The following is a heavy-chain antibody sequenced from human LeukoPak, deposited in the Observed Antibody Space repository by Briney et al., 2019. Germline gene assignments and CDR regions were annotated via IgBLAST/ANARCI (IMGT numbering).Heavy chain of an antibody. CDR1: GFTFRSHA. Sequence: GGSLRLSCAASGFTFRSHAMSWVRQAPGKGLEWVSAISGSGGSTYYADSVKGRFTISRDISKKTLYLQMNSLRAEDTALYYCAKDVRYFDYLADDAFDIWGQGTMVTVSS. D-gene: IGHD3-9*01. J-gene: IGHJ3*02. CDR2: ISGSGGST. CDR3: AKDVRYFDYLADDAFDI. V-gene: IGHV3-23*01.